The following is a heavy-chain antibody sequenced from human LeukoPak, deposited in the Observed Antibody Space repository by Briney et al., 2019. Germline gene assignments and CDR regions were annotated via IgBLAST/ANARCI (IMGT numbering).Heavy chain of an antibody. V-gene: IGHV3-74*01. D-gene: IGHD1-26*01. J-gene: IGHJ5*02. CDR1: GFPFSSYA. Sequence: GGALRLSCAASGFPFSSYAMYWVRQAPGKGLVWVARIHGDGDNISYADSVRGRFTISRDNAKDTLYLHMNSLRPEDTAVYYCARAQVGAPTDLWGQGTLVTVSS. CDR2: IHGDGDNI. CDR3: ARAQVGAPTDL.